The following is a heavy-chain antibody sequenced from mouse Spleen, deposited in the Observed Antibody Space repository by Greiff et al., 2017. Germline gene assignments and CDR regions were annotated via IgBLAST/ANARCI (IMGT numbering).Heavy chain of an antibody. CDR1: GYTFTDYW. Sequence: QVQLQQPGAELVMPGASVKMSCKASGYTFTDYWMHWVKQRPGQGLEWIGEIDPSDSYTNYNQKFKGKATLTVDTSSSTAYMQLSSLTSEDSAVYYCARSGDGSYVLWYFDVWGAGTTVTVSS. D-gene: IGHD1-1*02. CDR2: IDPSDSYT. V-gene: IGHV1-69*01. J-gene: IGHJ1*01. CDR3: ARSGDGSYVLWYFDV.